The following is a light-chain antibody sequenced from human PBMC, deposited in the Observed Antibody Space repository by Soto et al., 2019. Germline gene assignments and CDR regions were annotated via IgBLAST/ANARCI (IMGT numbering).Light chain of an antibody. Sequence: DIVMTQSPDSLAVSLGERATINCKSSQSVLYSSNNKNYEAWYQQRPGQPPKLFISWTSIRDSVVPDRFSGSGSESDLTLTSSSLQAEDVAVYFCQQYYSPPLTFGGGTKVEIK. CDR3: QQYYSPPLT. CDR2: WTS. J-gene: IGKJ4*01. V-gene: IGKV4-1*01. CDR1: QSVLYSSNNKNY.